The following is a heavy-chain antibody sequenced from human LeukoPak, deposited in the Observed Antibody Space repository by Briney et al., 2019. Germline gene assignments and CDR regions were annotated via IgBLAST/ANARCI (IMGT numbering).Heavy chain of an antibody. J-gene: IGHJ3*02. CDR1: GFTFSSYS. Sequence: GGSLRLSCAASGFTFSSYSMNWVRQAPGKGLEWVSSISSSSSYIYYADSVKGRFTISRDNAKNSLYLQMNSLRAEDTAVYYCAKGRGMKAAGTYDAFDIWGQGTMVTVSS. D-gene: IGHD6-13*01. CDR3: AKGRGMKAAGTYDAFDI. CDR2: ISSSSSYI. V-gene: IGHV3-21*01.